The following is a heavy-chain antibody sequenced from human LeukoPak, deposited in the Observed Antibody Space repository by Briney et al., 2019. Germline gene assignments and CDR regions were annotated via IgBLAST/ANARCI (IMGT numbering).Heavy chain of an antibody. V-gene: IGHV3-30*04. CDR2: ISSDGSNT. CDR1: GFSISSYT. D-gene: IGHD3-22*01. Sequence: GGSLRLSCAVSGFSISSYTMHWVRQAPGKGLEWVAVISSDGSNTDYADSVKGRFTISRDNSKNTLYLELHRLRAEDTAVYYCAKDSVVMNFFESWGQGTLVTVSS. CDR3: AKDSVVMNFFES. J-gene: IGHJ4*02.